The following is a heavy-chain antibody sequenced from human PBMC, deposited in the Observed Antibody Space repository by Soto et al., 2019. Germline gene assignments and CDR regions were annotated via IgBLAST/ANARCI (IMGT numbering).Heavy chain of an antibody. CDR1: GGSISSSSYY. CDR3: ARLRWGYYYGMDV. Sequence: SETLSLTCTVSGGSISSSSYYWGWIRQPPGKGLEWIGSIYYSGSTYYNPSLKSRVTISVDTSKNQFSLKLSSVTAADTAVYYCARLRWGYYYGMDVWGQGTTVT. CDR2: IYYSGST. D-gene: IGHD1-26*01. J-gene: IGHJ6*02. V-gene: IGHV4-39*01.